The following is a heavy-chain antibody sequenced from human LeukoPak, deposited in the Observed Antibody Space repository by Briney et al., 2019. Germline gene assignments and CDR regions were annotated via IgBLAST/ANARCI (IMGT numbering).Heavy chain of an antibody. CDR3: ARDRGGSWYRDDAFDI. J-gene: IGHJ3*02. Sequence: TSETLSLTCTVSGGSISSYYWSWIRQPAGKGLEWIGYIYYSGSTNYNPSLKSRVTISVDTSKNQFSLKLSSVTAADTAVYYCARDRGGSWYRDDAFDIWGQGTMVTVSS. CDR2: IYYSGST. CDR1: GGSISSYY. V-gene: IGHV4-59*01. D-gene: IGHD6-13*01.